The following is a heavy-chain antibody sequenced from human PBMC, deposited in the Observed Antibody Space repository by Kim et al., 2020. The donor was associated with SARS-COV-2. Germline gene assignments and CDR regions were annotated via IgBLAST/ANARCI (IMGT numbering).Heavy chain of an antibody. V-gene: IGHV4-34*01. CDR3: ARMGGAGQWLPRVY. D-gene: IGHD6-19*01. Sequence: SETLSLTCAVYGGSFSGYYWSWIRQPPGKGLEWIGEINHSGSTNYNPSLKSRVTISVDTSKNQFSLKLSSVTAADTAVYYCARMGGAGQWLPRVYWGQGTLVTVSS. CDR2: INHSGST. CDR1: GGSFSGYY. J-gene: IGHJ4*02.